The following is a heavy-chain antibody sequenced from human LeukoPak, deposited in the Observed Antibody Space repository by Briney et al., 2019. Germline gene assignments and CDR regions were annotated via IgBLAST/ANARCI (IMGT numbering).Heavy chain of an antibody. J-gene: IGHJ5*02. Sequence: GESLKISCKGSGYTFNGFWIAWVRQMPGKGLEWMGFIYPGDSEATYSPSFQGQVTISVDKSISTAYLQWRSLKTSDTAIYYCATTSPQVWFDPWGQGTLVTVTA. CDR3: ATTSPQVWFDP. CDR2: IYPGDSEA. CDR1: GYTFNGFW. V-gene: IGHV5-51*01.